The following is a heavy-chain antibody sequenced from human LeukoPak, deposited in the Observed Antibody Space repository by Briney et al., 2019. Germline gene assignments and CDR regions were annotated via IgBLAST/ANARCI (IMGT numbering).Heavy chain of an antibody. J-gene: IGHJ4*02. V-gene: IGHV1-69*06. CDR2: IIPIFGTA. CDR3: ARVYGSGCYYNDLDY. D-gene: IGHD3-10*01. Sequence: GSSVKVSCKASGGTFSSYAISWVRQAPGQGLEWMGGIIPIFGTANYAQKFQGRVTITADKSTSTAYMELSSLRSEDTAVYYCARVYGSGCYYNDLDYWGQGTLVTVSS. CDR1: GGTFSSYA.